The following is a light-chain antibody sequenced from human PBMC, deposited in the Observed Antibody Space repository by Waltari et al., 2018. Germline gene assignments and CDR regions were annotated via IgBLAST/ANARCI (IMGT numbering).Light chain of an antibody. V-gene: IGKV1-33*01. CDR3: QHYAAVVLP. CDR2: DAS. J-gene: IGKJ1*01. Sequence: DIQMTQSPSSLSASVGDRVTITCQASQDIRHYLNWYQQRPGKAPTVLIFDASYVKEGVPSRFSGSGSGTYFTLTISSLQPEDVATYYCQHYAAVVLPFGQGTKVDIK. CDR1: QDIRHY.